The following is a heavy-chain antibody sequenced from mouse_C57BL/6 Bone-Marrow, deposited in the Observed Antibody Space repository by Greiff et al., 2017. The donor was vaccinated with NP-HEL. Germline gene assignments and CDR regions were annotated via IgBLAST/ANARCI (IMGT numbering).Heavy chain of an antibody. Sequence: QVQLKESGPGLVQPSQSLSITCTASGFSLTSYGVHWVRQSPGKGLEWLGVICSGGSTDYNAAFISGLSISKDNSKSQVFFKMNSLQADDTAICYCARIWFAYWGQGTLVTVSA. CDR3: ARIWFAY. V-gene: IGHV2-2*01. CDR2: ICSGGST. J-gene: IGHJ3*01. CDR1: GFSLTSYG.